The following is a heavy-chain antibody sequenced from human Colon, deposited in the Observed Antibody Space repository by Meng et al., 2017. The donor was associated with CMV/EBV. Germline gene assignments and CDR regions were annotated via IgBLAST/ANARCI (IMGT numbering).Heavy chain of an antibody. CDR3: VRSSGWSLFDY. J-gene: IGHJ4*02. Sequence: QVQRMQAGAGRKGPGASVKVSCKTSGYTFSDYYMHWVRQAPGQGLEWMGWIRSDGSATNYAQKFRGRVTMTRDASVSTAYMELSGLTSDDTAVYFCVRSSGWSLFDYWGPGALVTVSS. CDR2: IRSDGSAT. D-gene: IGHD6-19*01. CDR1: GYTFSDYY. V-gene: IGHV1-2*02.